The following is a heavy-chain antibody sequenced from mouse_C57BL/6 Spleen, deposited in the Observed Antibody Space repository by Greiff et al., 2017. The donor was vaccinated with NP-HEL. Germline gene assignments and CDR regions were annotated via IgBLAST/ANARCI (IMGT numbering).Heavy chain of an antibody. CDR3: ASQDERFAY. CDR2: INPSSGYT. D-gene: IGHD3-2*02. J-gene: IGHJ3*01. CDR1: GYTFTSYT. V-gene: IGHV1-4*01. Sequence: QVQLQQSGAELARPGASVKMSCKASGYTFTSYTMHWVKQRPGQGLEWIGYINPSSGYTKYNQKFKDKATLTADKSSSTAYMQLSSLTSEDSAVYYCASQDERFAYWGQGTLVTVSA.